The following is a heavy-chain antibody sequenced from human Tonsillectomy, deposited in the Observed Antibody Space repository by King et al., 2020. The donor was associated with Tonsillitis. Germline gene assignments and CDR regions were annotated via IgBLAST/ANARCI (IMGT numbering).Heavy chain of an antibody. CDR2: ISYDGSNK. Sequence: QLVQSGGGVVQPGRSLRLSCAASGFTFSSYAMHWVRQAPGKGLEWVAVISYDGSNKYYADSVKGRFTISRDISKNTLFLQMNSLRAEDTAVYYCASFPAPPLPVSRPGCFSPPGGRGP. CDR3: ASFPAPPLPVSRPGCFSPP. D-gene: IGHD2/OR15-2a*01. CDR1: GFTFSSYA. J-gene: IGHJ2*01. V-gene: IGHV3-30-3*01.